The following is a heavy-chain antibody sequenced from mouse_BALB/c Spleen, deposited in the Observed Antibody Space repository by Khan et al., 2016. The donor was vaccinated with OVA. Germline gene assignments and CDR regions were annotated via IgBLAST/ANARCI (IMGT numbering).Heavy chain of an antibody. CDR3: ATFYHYGDYFDY. D-gene: IGHD1-1*01. V-gene: IGHV5-17*02. CDR1: GFTFSSYG. J-gene: IGHJ2*01. Sequence: EVELVESGGGLVQPGGSRKLSCAASGFTFSSYGMHWVRQAPEKGLEWVAYISGDSSTIYYEDTVKGRFTISRDNPKNTLFLQMTRLISEDTAWYYCATFYHYGDYFDYWGPGTTLTVSS. CDR2: ISGDSSTI.